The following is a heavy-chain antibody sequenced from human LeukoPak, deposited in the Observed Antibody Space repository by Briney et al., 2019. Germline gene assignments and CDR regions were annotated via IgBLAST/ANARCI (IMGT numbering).Heavy chain of an antibody. CDR3: AKSSPGTVTTNYFDY. J-gene: IGHJ4*02. Sequence: PGGSLRLSCAASGFTFSSYAMHWVRQAPGKGLEWVAVISYDGSNKYYADSVKGRFTISRDNSKNTLYLQMNSLRAEDTAVYYCAKSSPGTVTTNYFDYWGQGTLVTVSS. V-gene: IGHV3-30*04. CDR1: GFTFSSYA. CDR2: ISYDGSNK. D-gene: IGHD4-17*01.